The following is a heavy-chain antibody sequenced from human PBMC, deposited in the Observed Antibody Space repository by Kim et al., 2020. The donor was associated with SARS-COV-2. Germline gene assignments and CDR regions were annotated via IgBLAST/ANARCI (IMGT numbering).Heavy chain of an antibody. CDR1: GFTFSSYW. V-gene: IGHV3-74*01. J-gene: IGHJ3*02. Sequence: GGSLRLSCAASGFTFSSYWMHWVRQAPGKGLVWVSRINSDGSSTSYADSVKGRFTISRDNAKNTLYLQMNSLRAEDTALYYCARVGNTYYYDSSGYRTGAFDIWGQGTMVTVSS. CDR3: ARVGNTYYYDSSGYRTGAFDI. D-gene: IGHD3-22*01. CDR2: INSDGSST.